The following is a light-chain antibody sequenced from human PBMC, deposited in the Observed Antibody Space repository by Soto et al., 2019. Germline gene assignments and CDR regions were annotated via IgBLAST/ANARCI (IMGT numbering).Light chain of an antibody. CDR2: GTS. J-gene: IGKJ4*01. V-gene: IGKV3-20*01. CDR3: QQYGSSALT. CDR1: QRVSCSY. Sequence: IVLTQSPGTLSFSPGEKETFSCRASQRVSCSYLVWYQQRPGQPPRLLIYGTSNRAAGIPDRFTGTGSGTDFTLTIYRLEPEDSAVYYCQQYGSSALTFGGGTKV.